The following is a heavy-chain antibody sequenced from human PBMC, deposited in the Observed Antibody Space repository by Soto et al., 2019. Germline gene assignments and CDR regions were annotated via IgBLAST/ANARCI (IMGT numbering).Heavy chain of an antibody. V-gene: IGHV4-39*01. D-gene: IGHD2-15*01. J-gene: IGHJ6*02. CDR2: IYYSGST. Sequence: SETLSLTCTVSGGSISSSSYYWGWIRQPPGKGLEWIGSIYYSGSTYYNPSLKSRVTISVDTSKNQFPLKLSSVTAADTAVYYCARLGYCSGGSCHIMDVWGQGTTVTVSS. CDR3: ARLGYCSGGSCHIMDV. CDR1: GGSISSSSYY.